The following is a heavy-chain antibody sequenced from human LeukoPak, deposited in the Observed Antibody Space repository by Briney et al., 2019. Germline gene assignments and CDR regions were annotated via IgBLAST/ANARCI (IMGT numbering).Heavy chain of an antibody. CDR1: GGSFSGYY. J-gene: IGHJ4*02. D-gene: IGHD1-26*01. V-gene: IGHV4-34*10. CDR2: INHSGST. CDR3: ARQTDSGGSYRRFDY. Sequence: SSETLSLTCAVYGGSFSGYYWSWIRQPPGKGLEWIGEINHSGSTNYNPSLKSRITMSLDTSKNQFSLKLSSVTAADTAVYYCARQTDSGGSYRRFDYWGQGTLVTVSS.